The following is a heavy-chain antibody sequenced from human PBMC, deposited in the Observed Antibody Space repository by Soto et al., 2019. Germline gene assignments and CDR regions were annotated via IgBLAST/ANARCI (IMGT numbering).Heavy chain of an antibody. Sequence: SETLSLTCTVSGGSITGGSISSTTYYWGWMRQTPGKGLEWIGEISHSGITNSNPSLKGRVAVSLDKSKRQFSLKVTSMTAADTAVYYCARRDDCTNGMCFMNYFDSWGQGVLVTVSS. CDR3: ARRDDCTNGMCFMNYFDS. D-gene: IGHD2-8*01. V-gene: IGHV4-61*05. CDR2: ISHSGIT. J-gene: IGHJ4*02. CDR1: GGSITGGSISSTTYY.